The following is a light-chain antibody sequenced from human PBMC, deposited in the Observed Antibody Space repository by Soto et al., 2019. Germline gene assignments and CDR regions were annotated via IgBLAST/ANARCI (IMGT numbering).Light chain of an antibody. CDR2: DAS. CDR3: QQYNSWPLT. V-gene: IGKV3-20*01. CDR1: QSVSSSY. Sequence: LSLSAGTLSLYKGERATLSCRASQSVSSSYLAWYQQKPGQTPRLLIYDASKRATGIPGRFSGSGSGTDFTLTISSLQSEDFAVYYCQQYNSWPLTFGGGTKVDI. J-gene: IGKJ4*01.